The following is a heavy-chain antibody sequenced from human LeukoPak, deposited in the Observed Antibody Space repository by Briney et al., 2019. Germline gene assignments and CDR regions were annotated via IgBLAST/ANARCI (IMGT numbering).Heavy chain of an antibody. J-gene: IGHJ3*02. CDR2: SSASSSDV. CDR3: ARGRDHAFDI. Sequence: GGSLRLSCAASGLAFSSSAMNWVRQTPGKGLEWLSYSSASSSDVYYADSVKGRFTISRDNAKSSLYLQMNSLTAEDTAIYFCARGRDHAFDIWGQGTRVTVPS. V-gene: IGHV3-48*01. CDR1: GLAFSSSA.